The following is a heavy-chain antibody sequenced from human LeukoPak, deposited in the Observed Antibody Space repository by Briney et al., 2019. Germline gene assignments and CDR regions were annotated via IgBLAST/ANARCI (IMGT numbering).Heavy chain of an antibody. Sequence: SETLSLTCTVSGVSFSTYCWTWIRQPAGKGLEWIGRIYSSGNTNYNPSLESRVTMSIDTSKNQFSLKLTSVTAADTAVYYCARERGDLRGDAFDIWGQGTVATVSS. CDR1: GVSFSTYC. CDR3: ARERGDLRGDAFDI. V-gene: IGHV4-4*07. CDR2: IYSSGNT. J-gene: IGHJ3*02. D-gene: IGHD3-10*01.